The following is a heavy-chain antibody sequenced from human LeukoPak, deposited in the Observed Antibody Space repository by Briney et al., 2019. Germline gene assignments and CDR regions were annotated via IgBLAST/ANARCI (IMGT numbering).Heavy chain of an antibody. Sequence: PGGSLRLSCVASGFSFSSYWMTWVRRAPGKGLEWIGEINHSGSTNYNPSLKSRVTISIDTSKNQFFLKLSSVTAADTAVYYCAQHLRRRFFSRTLGFDPWGQGTLVTVSS. V-gene: IGHV4-34*08. CDR2: INHSGST. J-gene: IGHJ5*02. D-gene: IGHD3-3*01. CDR3: AQHLRRRFFSRTLGFDP. CDR1: GFSFSSYW.